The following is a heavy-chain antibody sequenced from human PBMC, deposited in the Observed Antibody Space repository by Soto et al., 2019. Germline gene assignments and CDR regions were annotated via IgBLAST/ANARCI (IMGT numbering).Heavy chain of an antibody. V-gene: IGHV4-30-2*01. CDR2: IYPSGST. CDR3: AAGGGLPRYS. J-gene: IGHJ4*02. Sequence: QLQLQESGSGLVKPSQTLSLTCAVSGGSISSGGYSWSWIRQPPGKGLECIGYIYPSGSTYYNPSLKSGVTISVDTSNNQFSMKLSSVTASDTAVYYCAAGGGLPRYSWGQGTLVTVSS. CDR1: GGSISSGGYS. D-gene: IGHD2-15*01.